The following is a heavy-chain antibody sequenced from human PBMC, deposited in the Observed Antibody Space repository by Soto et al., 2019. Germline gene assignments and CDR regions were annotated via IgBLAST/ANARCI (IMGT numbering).Heavy chain of an antibody. J-gene: IGHJ6*02. CDR3: ARNGSYYDFWSGYYFGGGMDV. Sequence: PSETLSLTCAVYGGSFSGYYWSWIRQPPGKGLEWTGEINHSGSTNYNPSLKGRVTISVDTSKNQFSLKLSSVTAADTAVYYCARNGSYYDFWSGYYFGGGMDVWGQGTTVTVS. CDR1: GGSFSGYY. V-gene: IGHV4-34*01. D-gene: IGHD3-3*01. CDR2: INHSGST.